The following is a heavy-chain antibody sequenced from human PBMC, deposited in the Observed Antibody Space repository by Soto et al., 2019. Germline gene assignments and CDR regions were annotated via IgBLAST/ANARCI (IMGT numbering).Heavy chain of an antibody. V-gene: IGHV5-51*01. CDR2: IYPDDSDT. D-gene: IGHD3-22*01. J-gene: IGHJ4*02. CDR3: VRTSGFSYDSNGYYNDY. CDR1: GYSFRSCL. Sequence: PGESLKISCKGSGYSFRSCLIGWVRQSPGKGLEWMGIIYPDDSDTKYSPSFQGQVTISADKSINTAYLEWSSLEASDTAMYYCVRTSGFSYDSNGYYNDYWGQGTLVTVSS.